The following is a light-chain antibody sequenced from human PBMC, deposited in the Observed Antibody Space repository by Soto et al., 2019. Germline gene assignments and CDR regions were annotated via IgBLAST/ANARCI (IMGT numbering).Light chain of an antibody. CDR2: DAS. Sequence: EIVLTQSPATLSLSPGERATLSCRASQSVSSHLAWYQQKPGQAPTLLIYDASNRATGIPARFSGSGSGTDFTLTISSLEPEDFAVYYCQKRSNWPLTFAGGTRVDIK. V-gene: IGKV3-11*01. CDR3: QKRSNWPLT. CDR1: QSVSSH. J-gene: IGKJ4*01.